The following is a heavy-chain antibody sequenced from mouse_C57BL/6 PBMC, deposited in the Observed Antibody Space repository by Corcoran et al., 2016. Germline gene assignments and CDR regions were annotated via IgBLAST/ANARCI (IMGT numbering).Heavy chain of an antibody. CDR3: ARSGDGYVFDY. V-gene: IGHV1-80*01. CDR2: IYPGDGDT. CDR1: GYAFSSYW. D-gene: IGHD2-2*01. Sequence: QVQLQQSGAELVKPGASVKISCQASGYAFSSYWMTWVKQRPGKGLEWIGQIYPGDGDTNYNGKFKGKATLTADKSSSTAYMQLSSLTSEDSAVYFCARSGDGYVFDYWGQGTTLTVSS. J-gene: IGHJ2*01.